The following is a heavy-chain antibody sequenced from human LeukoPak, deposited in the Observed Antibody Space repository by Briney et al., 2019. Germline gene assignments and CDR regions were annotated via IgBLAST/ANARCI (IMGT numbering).Heavy chain of an antibody. CDR3: ARDLRTYDDFLPGDFDY. D-gene: IGHD4-17*01. V-gene: IGHV7-4-1*02. J-gene: IGHJ4*02. CDR1: GYTFTNYA. Sequence: ASVKVSCKTSGYTFTNYAMNWVRQAPGQGLEWMGWINTNTGNPTYAQGFTGRFVFSLDTSVSTAYLQISSLKAEDTAVYYCARDLRTYDDFLPGDFDYWSQGTLVIVSS. CDR2: INTNTGNP.